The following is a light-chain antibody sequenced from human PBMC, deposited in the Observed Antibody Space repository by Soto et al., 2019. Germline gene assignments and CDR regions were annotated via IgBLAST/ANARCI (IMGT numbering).Light chain of an antibody. CDR3: QHQAT. CDR1: QSISSW. J-gene: IGKJ1*01. Sequence: DIQMTQSPSTLSASVGDRVTITCRASQSISSWLAWYQQKPGKAPKLLIYDAPSLESGVPSRFSGSGSGTEFTLTISSLQPDDFATYYCQHQATFGQGTKVEIK. CDR2: DAP. V-gene: IGKV1-5*01.